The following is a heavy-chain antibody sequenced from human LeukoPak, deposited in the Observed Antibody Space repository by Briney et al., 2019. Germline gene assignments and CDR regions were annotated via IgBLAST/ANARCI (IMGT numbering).Heavy chain of an antibody. J-gene: IGHJ3*02. V-gene: IGHV4-34*01. D-gene: IGHD2-21*01. CDR2: INHSGST. Sequence: SETLSLTCAVYGGSFSAYYWSWIRQPPGKGLEWIGEINHSGSTNYNPSLKSRVNISVDTSKNQFSLKLSSVIAADTAVYYCARVSRLWWARDIWGQGTMVTVSS. CDR3: ARVSRLWWARDI. CDR1: GGSFSAYY.